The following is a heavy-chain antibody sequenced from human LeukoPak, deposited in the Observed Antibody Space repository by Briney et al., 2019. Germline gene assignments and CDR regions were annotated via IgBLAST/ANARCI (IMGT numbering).Heavy chain of an antibody. D-gene: IGHD2-15*01. J-gene: IGHJ6*03. V-gene: IGHV1-3*01. CDR1: GYIFTDYA. CDR3: ARGRGTSGSNRDFYYYYYMDV. Sequence: EASVKVSCKASGYIFTDYAIHWLRQAPGQRPEWMGWMNAGNGNTKYSQKFQGRVTLIRDTSAATAYMELSSLTHDDLAVYYCARGRGTSGSNRDFYYYYYMDVWGKGTTVTVSS. CDR2: MNAGNGNT.